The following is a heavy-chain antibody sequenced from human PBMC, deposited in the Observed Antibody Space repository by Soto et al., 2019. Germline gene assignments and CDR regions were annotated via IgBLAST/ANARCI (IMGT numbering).Heavy chain of an antibody. D-gene: IGHD3-16*02. CDR3: AKVPHDYVWGSYRFDC. V-gene: IGHV3-23*01. CDR2: ISGSGGST. CDR1: GFTFSSYA. J-gene: IGHJ4*02. Sequence: GGSLRLSCAACGFTFSSYAISWVRHAPGKGLEWVSAISGSGGSTYCADSVKGRFTISRDNSKNTLYLQMNSLRADDTALYYCAKVPHDYVWGSYRFDCLGQGNLVTVCS.